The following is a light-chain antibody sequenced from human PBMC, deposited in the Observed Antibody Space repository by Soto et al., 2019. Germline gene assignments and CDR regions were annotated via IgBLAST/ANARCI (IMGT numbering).Light chain of an antibody. CDR3: QSYDSTLRGVV. CDR1: SSNIGAGYE. V-gene: IGLV1-40*01. CDR2: GNI. J-gene: IGLJ3*02. Sequence: QSVLTQPPSVSGAPGQRVTISCTGSSSNIGAGYEVHWYQQLPGTAPRLLIYGNIYRPSGVPDPFSGSKSGTSVSLAITGLQAEDAADYRCQSYDSTLRGVVFGGGTKVTVL.